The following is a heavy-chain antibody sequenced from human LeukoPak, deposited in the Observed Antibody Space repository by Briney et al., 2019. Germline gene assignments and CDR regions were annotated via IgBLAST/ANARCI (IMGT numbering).Heavy chain of an antibody. J-gene: IGHJ6*03. CDR2: ISWNSGSI. CDR1: GFTFDDYA. V-gene: IGHV3-9*01. CDR3: AKAHYYYYMDV. Sequence: QSGGSLRLSCAASGFTFDDYAMHWVRQAPGKDLEWVSGISWNSGSIGYADSVKGRFTISRDNAKNSLYLQMNSLRAEDTALYYCAKAHYYYYMDVWGKGTTVTVSS.